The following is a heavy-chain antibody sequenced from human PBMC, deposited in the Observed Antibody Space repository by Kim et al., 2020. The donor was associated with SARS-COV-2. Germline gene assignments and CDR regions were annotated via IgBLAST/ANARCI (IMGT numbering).Heavy chain of an antibody. J-gene: IGHJ6*02. V-gene: IGHV4-34*01. D-gene: IGHD2-2*02. CDR3: ARGRAGVVPAPVLGLGPYYDYYAMDA. Sequence: SETLSLTCAVYGGSFNDYNWSWIRQPPGKGQEWIGVINHSGSTNRSPSLKSRINISVDTSKSQFSLRLKSMTATDTAVYYCARGRAGVVPAPVLGLGPYYDYYAMDAWGRGTPVAVSS. CDR1: GGSFNDYN. CDR2: INHSGST.